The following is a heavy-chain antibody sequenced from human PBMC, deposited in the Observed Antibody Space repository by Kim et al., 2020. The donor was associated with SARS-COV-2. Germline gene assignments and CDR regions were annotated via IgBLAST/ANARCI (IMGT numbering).Heavy chain of an antibody. J-gene: IGHJ4*02. CDR2: ISYDGSNK. D-gene: IGHD3-9*01. V-gene: IGHV3-30*04. CDR3: ARGLDWLLSFDY. CDR1: GFTFSSYA. Sequence: GGSLRLSCAASGFTFSSYAMHWVRQAPGKGLEWVAVISYDGSNKYYADSVKGRFTISRDNSKNTLYLQMNSLRAEDTAVYYCARGLDWLLSFDYWGQGTLVTVSS.